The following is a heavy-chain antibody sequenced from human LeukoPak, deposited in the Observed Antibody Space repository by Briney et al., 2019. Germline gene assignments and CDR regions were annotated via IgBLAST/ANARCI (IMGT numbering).Heavy chain of an antibody. CDR1: GYTFTSYG. CDR2: MSPNSGDT. V-gene: IGHV1-8*01. Sequence: ASVKVSCKASGYTFTSYGFNWVRQATGQRPEWMGWMSPNSGDTGYAQKFQDRVTMTRNTSISTAYMELSSLRSDDTAVYYCARGPPNWEYDYWGPGTLVTVSS. CDR3: ARGPPNWEYDY. D-gene: IGHD1-1*01. J-gene: IGHJ4*02.